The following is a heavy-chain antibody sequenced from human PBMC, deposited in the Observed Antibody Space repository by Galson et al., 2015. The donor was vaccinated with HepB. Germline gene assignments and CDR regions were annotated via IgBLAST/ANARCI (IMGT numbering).Heavy chain of an antibody. V-gene: IGHV1-69*13. CDR2: IIPIFGTA. CDR3: ARGRGPGIAAPQTIYDRSGYYYDYFDY. CDR1: GGTFSSYA. Sequence: SVKVSCKASGGTFSSYAISWVRQAPGQGLEWMGGIIPIFGTANYAQKFQGRVTITADESTSTAYMELSSLRSEDTAVYYCARGRGPGIAAPQTIYDRSGYYYDYFDYWGQGTLVTVSS. J-gene: IGHJ4*02. D-gene: IGHD3-22*01.